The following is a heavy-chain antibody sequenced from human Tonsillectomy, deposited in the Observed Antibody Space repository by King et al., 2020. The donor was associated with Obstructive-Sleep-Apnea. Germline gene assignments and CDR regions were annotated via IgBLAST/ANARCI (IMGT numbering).Heavy chain of an antibody. CDR3: ARDRGWLVPGFDY. V-gene: IGHV3-21*01. Sequence: VQLVESGGGLVKPGGSLRLSCAASGFTFSSYSMNSVRQAPGKGLEWVSSISSSSNYIYYADSVKGRFTISRDNAKNSLYLQMNSLRAEDTAVYYCARDRGWLVPGFDYWGQGTLVTVSS. CDR1: GFTFSSYS. J-gene: IGHJ4*02. D-gene: IGHD6-19*01. CDR2: ISSSSNYI.